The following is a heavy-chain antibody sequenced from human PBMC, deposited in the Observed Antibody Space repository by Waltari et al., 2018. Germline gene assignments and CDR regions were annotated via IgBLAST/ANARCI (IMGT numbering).Heavy chain of an antibody. Sequence: QVQLQESGPGLVKPSETLSLTCAVSGYSISSGDYWGWIRKTTGKGLEWIGSIYHSGSTYYNPSLKSRVTISVDTSKNQFSLKLSSVTAADTAVYYCARDEVVPATNWFDPWGQGTLVTVSS. V-gene: IGHV4-38-2*02. CDR1: GYSISSGDY. CDR3: ARDEVVPATNWFDP. CDR2: IYHSGST. J-gene: IGHJ5*02. D-gene: IGHD2-2*01.